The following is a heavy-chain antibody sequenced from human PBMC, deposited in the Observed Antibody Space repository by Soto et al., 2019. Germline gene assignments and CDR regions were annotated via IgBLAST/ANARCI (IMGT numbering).Heavy chain of an antibody. J-gene: IGHJ1*01. V-gene: IGHV3-15*01. CDR3: TTNLGYGDYPGYFQH. CDR2: IKSKTDGGTT. D-gene: IGHD4-17*01. CDR1: GFTFSNAW. Sequence: GGSLRLSCAASGFTFSNAWMSWVRQAPGKGLEWVGRIKSKTDGGTTDYAAPVKGRFTISRVDSKNTLYLQMNSLKTEDTAVYYCTTNLGYGDYPGYFQHWGQGTLVTVSS.